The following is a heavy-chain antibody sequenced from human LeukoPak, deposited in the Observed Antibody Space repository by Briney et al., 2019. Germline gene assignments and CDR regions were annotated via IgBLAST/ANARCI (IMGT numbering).Heavy chain of an antibody. V-gene: IGHV1-2*02. CDR3: ARDRRYSYGEEIDY. Sequence: ASVKVSCKASGYTFTGYYMHWVRQAPGQGLEWMGWINPNSGGTNYAQKFQGRVTMTRDTSISTAYMELSSLRSEDTAVYYCARDRRYSYGEEIDYWGQGTLVTVSS. D-gene: IGHD5-18*01. CDR2: INPNSGGT. CDR1: GYTFTGYY. J-gene: IGHJ4*02.